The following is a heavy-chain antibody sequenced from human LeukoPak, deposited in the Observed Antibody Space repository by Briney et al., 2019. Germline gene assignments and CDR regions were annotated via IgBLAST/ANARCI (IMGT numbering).Heavy chain of an antibody. CDR3: ARFRVRGVITNYYYMDV. CDR1: GFTFSSYG. D-gene: IGHD3-10*01. V-gene: IGHV3-30*03. J-gene: IGHJ6*03. Sequence: PGGSLRLSCAASGFTFSSYGMHWVRQAPGKGLEWVAVISYDGSNKYYADSVKGRFTISRDNSKNTLYLQMNSLRAEDTAVYYCARFRVRGVITNYYYMDVWGKGTTVTISS. CDR2: ISYDGSNK.